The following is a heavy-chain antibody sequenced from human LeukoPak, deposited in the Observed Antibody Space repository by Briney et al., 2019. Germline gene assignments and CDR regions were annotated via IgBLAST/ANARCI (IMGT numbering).Heavy chain of an antibody. Sequence: PSETLSLTCAVYGGSFSGYYWSWIRQPPGKGLEWIGEINHSGSTNYNPSLKSRVTISVDTSKNQFSLKLSSVTAAGTAVYYCARLIGYYDFWSGSPFTDYYYYYYMDVWGKGTTVTVSS. D-gene: IGHD3-3*01. CDR1: GGSFSGYY. J-gene: IGHJ6*03. V-gene: IGHV4-34*01. CDR3: ARLIGYYDFWSGSPFTDYYYYYYMDV. CDR2: INHSGST.